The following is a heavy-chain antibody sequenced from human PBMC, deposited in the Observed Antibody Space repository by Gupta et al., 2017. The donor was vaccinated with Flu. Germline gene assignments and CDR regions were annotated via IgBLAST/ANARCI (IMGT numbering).Heavy chain of an antibody. J-gene: IGHJ4*02. CDR3: ARDLTAVFGDLPDY. CDR1: GFTFSTYW. V-gene: IGHV3-74*01. Sequence: EVQLVESGGDLVQPGGSLRLSCTASGFTFSTYWMHWVRQIPGKGLVWVSRGNADGSSTNYADSVKGRFTISRDNAKNTLYLQMNSLRAEDTAVYYCARDLTAVFGDLPDYWGQGTLVTVSS. CDR2: GNADGSST. D-gene: IGHD2-21*02.